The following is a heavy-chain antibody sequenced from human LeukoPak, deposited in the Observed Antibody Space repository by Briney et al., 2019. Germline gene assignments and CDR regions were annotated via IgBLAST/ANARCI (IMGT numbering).Heavy chain of an antibody. CDR2: ISRSSQAI. V-gene: IGHV3-48*04. J-gene: IGHJ6*03. D-gene: IGHD6-13*01. Sequence: GGSLRLSCEASGVSLGSYAMSWIRQAPGRGLEYIAYISRSSQAINYAESVRGRFTVSRDNARNSLYLDMNGLRAEDTAVYYCAGDPSVGSTWYYYVDVWGEGTTVTVPS. CDR3: AGDPSVGSTWYYYVDV. CDR1: GVSLGSYA.